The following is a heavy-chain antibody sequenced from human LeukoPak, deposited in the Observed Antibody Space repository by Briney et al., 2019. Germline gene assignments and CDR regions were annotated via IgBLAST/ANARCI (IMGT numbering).Heavy chain of an antibody. CDR1: GFTFSSYV. CDR3: ASPGSVGDTGMPDY. Sequence: PGGSLRLSCAASGFTFSSYVLTWVRQAPGKGLEWVSVISGSGGSTYYADSVKGRFTISRDNSKNTLYLQMNSLRAEDTAVYYCASPGSVGDTGMPDYWGQGTLVTVSS. CDR2: ISGSGGST. J-gene: IGHJ4*02. D-gene: IGHD5-18*01. V-gene: IGHV3-23*01.